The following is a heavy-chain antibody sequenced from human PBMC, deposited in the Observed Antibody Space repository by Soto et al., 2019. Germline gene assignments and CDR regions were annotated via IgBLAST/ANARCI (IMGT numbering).Heavy chain of an antibody. Sequence: GASVKVSCKASGYTFTSYGISWVRQAPGQGLEWMGWISAYNGNTNYAQKLQGRVTMTTDTSTSTAYMELRSLRSDDTAVYYCARGYCSGGSCYSRMYYYYMDAWGKGTTVTVSS. CDR3: ARGYCSGGSCYSRMYYYYMDA. V-gene: IGHV1-18*01. J-gene: IGHJ6*03. CDR1: GYTFTSYG. CDR2: ISAYNGNT. D-gene: IGHD2-15*01.